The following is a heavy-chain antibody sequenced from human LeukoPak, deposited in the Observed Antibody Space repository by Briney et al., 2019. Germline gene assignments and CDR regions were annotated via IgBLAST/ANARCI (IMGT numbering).Heavy chain of an antibody. J-gene: IGHJ4*02. V-gene: IGHV3-23*01. D-gene: IGHD6-13*01. Sequence: GGSLRLSCAASGFTFSSYAMNWVRQTPGKGLEWVSAISGSGGSTYHADSVKGRFTISRDNSKNTLYLQMNSLRAEDTAVYYCAKFFAAGYDYWGQGTLVTVSS. CDR2: ISGSGGST. CDR3: AKFFAAGYDY. CDR1: GFTFSSYA.